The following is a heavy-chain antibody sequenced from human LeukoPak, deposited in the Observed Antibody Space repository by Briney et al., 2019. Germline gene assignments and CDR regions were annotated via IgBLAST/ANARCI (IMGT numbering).Heavy chain of an antibody. CDR3: ARRPSGSYYRRLPMGESGRADNWFDP. Sequence: PSQTLSLTCTVSGGSISSSGYYWGWIRQPPGKGLEWIGSILYSGSTYYNPFLKSRVTISVDMSKNQFSLKLSSVTAADTAVYYCARRPSGSYYRRLPMGESGRADNWFDPWGQGTLVTVSS. J-gene: IGHJ5*02. CDR2: ILYSGST. V-gene: IGHV4-39*07. D-gene: IGHD1-26*01. CDR1: GGSISSSGYY.